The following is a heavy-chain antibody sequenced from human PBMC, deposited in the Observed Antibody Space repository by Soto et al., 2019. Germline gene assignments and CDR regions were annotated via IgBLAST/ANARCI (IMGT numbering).Heavy chain of an antibody. CDR3: ARGITMVRGVILYY. CDR1: GYTFTSYA. Sequence: ASVKVSCKASGYTFTSYAMHWVRQAPGQRLEWMGWINAGNGNTKYSQKFQGRVTITRDTSASTAYMELSSLRPEDTAVYYCARGITMVRGVILYYWGQGTLVTVSS. D-gene: IGHD3-10*01. V-gene: IGHV1-3*01. CDR2: INAGNGNT. J-gene: IGHJ4*02.